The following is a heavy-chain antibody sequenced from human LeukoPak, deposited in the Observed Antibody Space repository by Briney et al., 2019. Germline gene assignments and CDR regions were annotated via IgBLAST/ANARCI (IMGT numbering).Heavy chain of an antibody. CDR1: GGSISSSSYY. V-gene: IGHV4-39*01. Sequence: SETLSLTCTVSGGSISSSSYYWGWVRQPPGRGLEWIGSISYSGTTNYNSSLKSRVTISVDTSKNQFSLKLSSVTAADTAVYYCARHRVVTMIVVVEYYFDYWGQGTLVTVSS. CDR2: ISYSGTT. D-gene: IGHD3-22*01. J-gene: IGHJ4*02. CDR3: ARHRVVTMIVVVEYYFDY.